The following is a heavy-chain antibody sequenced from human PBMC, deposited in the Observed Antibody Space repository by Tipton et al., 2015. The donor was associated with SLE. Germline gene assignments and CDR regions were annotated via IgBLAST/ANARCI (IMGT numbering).Heavy chain of an antibody. CDR2: ISAYNGNT. V-gene: IGHV1-18*01. J-gene: IGHJ4*02. D-gene: IGHD3-9*01. CDR3: ARAGYDILTGSDWGYYFDY. CDR1: GYTFTTYG. Sequence: LVQSGAEVKKPGASVKVSCKASGYTFTTYGIGWVRQAPGQGLEWMGWISAYNGNTNYAQKLQGRVTMTTDTSTSTAYMELRSLRSDDTAVYYCARAGYDILTGSDWGYYFDYWGQGTLVTVSS.